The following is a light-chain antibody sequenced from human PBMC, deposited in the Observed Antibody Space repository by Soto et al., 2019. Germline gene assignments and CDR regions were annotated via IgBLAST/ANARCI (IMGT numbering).Light chain of an antibody. V-gene: IGKV3-20*01. CDR1: QSVSSSY. CDR3: HQYDSSPLT. Sequence: EIVLTQSPGTLSLSPEERATLSCRASQSVSSSYLAWYQQKPGQAPRLLIYGASSRATGIPDRFSGSGSGTDFALTISRLEPEEFAVYYCHQYDSSPLTFGGGTKVEIK. J-gene: IGKJ4*01. CDR2: GAS.